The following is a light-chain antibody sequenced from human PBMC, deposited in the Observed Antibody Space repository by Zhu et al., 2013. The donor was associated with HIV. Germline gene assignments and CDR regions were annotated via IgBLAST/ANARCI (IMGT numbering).Light chain of an antibody. CDR2: DVS. CDR3: QQYGTSIT. CDR1: QSVSSN. J-gene: IGKJ5*01. V-gene: IGKV3D-15*01. Sequence: EIVMTQSPATLSVSPGERATLSCRASQSVSSNLAWYQQKPGQAPRLVIYDVSNRPTDIPPRFSGSGSGTNFTLTISSLQSEDFAVYYCQQYGTSITFGQGTR.